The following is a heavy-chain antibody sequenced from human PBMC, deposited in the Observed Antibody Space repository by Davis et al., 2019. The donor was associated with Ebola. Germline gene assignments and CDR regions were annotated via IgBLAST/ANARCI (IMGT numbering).Heavy chain of an antibody. CDR3: ARDLRGQMFGVVIAY. Sequence: PGGSLRPSCAPSGFTFSSYGLNRVRQAPVKGLEWVPSIAGPGGYTYYADSVKVRITISRDNAKNSLYLQMNSLRAEDTAVYYCARDLRGQMFGVVIAYWGQGTLVTVSS. D-gene: IGHD3-3*01. J-gene: IGHJ4*02. V-gene: IGHV3-21*01. CDR1: GFTFSSYG. CDR2: IAGPGGYT.